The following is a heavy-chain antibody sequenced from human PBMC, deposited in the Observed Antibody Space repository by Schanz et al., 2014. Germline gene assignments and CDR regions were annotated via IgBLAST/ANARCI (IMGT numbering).Heavy chain of an antibody. V-gene: IGHV3-48*01. CDR1: GFSVGNKY. D-gene: IGHD3-10*01. CDR3: AKQHIVRGVIYLNWFDS. CDR2: VSRSTPDI. J-gene: IGHJ5*01. Sequence: EVQLVESGGGLVQPGGSLRLSCAASGFSVGNKYMNWVRQAPGKGLEWVSYVSRSTPDIYYADSVKGRFTISRDNSKNTVHLQMNSLRAEDTAVYYCAKQHIVRGVIYLNWFDSWGQGTLXTVSS.